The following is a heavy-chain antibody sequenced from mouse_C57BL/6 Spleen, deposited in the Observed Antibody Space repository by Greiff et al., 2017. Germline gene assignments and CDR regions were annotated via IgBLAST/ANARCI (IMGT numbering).Heavy chain of an antibody. D-gene: IGHD1-1*01. CDR2: IDPSDSET. CDR1: GYTFTSYW. Sequence: VQLQQPGAELVRPGSSVKLSCKASGYTFTSYWMHWVKQRPIQGLEWIGNIDPSDSETHYNQKFKDKATLTVDKSSSTAYMQLSSLTSADSAVYYCSKVYYYVSMGFGYWGQGTLVTVSA. CDR3: SKVYYYVSMGFGY. J-gene: IGHJ3*01. V-gene: IGHV1-52*01.